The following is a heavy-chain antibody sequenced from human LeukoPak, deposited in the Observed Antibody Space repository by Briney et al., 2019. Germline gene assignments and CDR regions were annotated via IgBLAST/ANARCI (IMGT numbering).Heavy chain of an antibody. CDR2: ISGSGVST. V-gene: IGHV3-23*01. D-gene: IGHD2-2*01. CDR1: GVNFGSYA. J-gene: IGHJ3*02. CDR3: AKALVGAAMFDAFDI. Sequence: PGGSLRLSCAASGVNFGSYAMSWFRQAPGKGLEWVSVISGSGVSTYYADSVKGRFTISRDNSKKTVNLQMNTLRAEDTAVYYCAKALVGAAMFDAFDIWGQGTVVTVSS.